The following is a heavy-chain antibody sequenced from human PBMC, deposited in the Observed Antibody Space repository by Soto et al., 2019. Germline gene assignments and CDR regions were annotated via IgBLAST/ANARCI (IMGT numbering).Heavy chain of an antibody. CDR3: ARDWPFGILTGYYTGDYFDY. CDR2: ISAYNGNT. Sequence: QVQLVQSGAEVKKPGASVKVSCKASGYTFTSYGISWVRQAPGQGLEWMGWISAYNGNTNYAQKLQGRVTMTTDTSTSTAYMELRSLRSDDTAVYDCARDWPFGILTGYYTGDYFDYWGQGTLVTVSS. D-gene: IGHD3-9*01. V-gene: IGHV1-18*01. J-gene: IGHJ4*02. CDR1: GYTFTSYG.